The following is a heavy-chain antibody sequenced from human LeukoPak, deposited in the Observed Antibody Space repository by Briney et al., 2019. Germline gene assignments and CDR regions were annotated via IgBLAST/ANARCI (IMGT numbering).Heavy chain of an antibody. V-gene: IGHV4-34*01. J-gene: IGHJ4*02. CDR3: ARGWGSFHY. D-gene: IGHD7-27*01. CDR1: GGSFSNYY. CDR2: ISHSGST. Sequence: PSETLSLTCAVYGGSFSNYYWSWIRQPPGKGLEWIGEISHSGSTNYNPSLKSRVTISVDKSKSQFSLKLSSVTAADTAMYYCARGWGSFHYWGQGALVTVSS.